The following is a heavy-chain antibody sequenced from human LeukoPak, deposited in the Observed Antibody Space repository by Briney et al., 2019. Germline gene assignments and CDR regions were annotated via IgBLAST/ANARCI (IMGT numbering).Heavy chain of an antibody. J-gene: IGHJ4*02. CDR1: GFTFSSHW. CDR3: ARGVTYAYYQDY. Sequence: GGSLRLCCADSGFTFSSHWMHWVRQAPGKGLVWVSRIKYDASSTSYADSVKGRFTISRDNAKNTLYLQMNSLRAEDTAVYYCARGVTYAYYQDYWGQGTLVTVSS. D-gene: IGHD1-26*01. CDR2: IKYDASST. V-gene: IGHV3-74*01.